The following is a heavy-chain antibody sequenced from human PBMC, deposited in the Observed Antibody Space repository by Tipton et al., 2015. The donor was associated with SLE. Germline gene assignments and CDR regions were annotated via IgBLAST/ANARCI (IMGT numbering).Heavy chain of an antibody. CDR2: IYTSGST. D-gene: IGHD3-16*01. CDR3: ARDNFSWGTAAASDAFDI. V-gene: IGHV4-61*09. Sequence: TLSLTCTVSGGSISSGSYYWSWIRQPAGKGLGWIGHIYTSGSTNYNPSLKSRVTISVDTSKNQFSLKLSSVTAADTAVYYCARDNFSWGTAAASDAFDIWGQGTMVTVSS. J-gene: IGHJ3*02. CDR1: GGSISSGSYY.